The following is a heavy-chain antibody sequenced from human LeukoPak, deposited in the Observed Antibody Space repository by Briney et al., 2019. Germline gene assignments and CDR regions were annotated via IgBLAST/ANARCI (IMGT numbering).Heavy chain of an antibody. D-gene: IGHD4-17*01. Sequence: SETLSLTCGVSGGSISGSNYYWDWIRQPPGKGPEWIGSIYYNGRTEYNPALKSRATISVDTSKNHFSLTLRSVTAADTAIYYCARQPGDYLDYWGRGTLVTVSS. V-gene: IGHV4-39*01. CDR1: GGSISGSNYY. CDR2: IYYNGRT. J-gene: IGHJ4*02. CDR3: ARQPGDYLDY.